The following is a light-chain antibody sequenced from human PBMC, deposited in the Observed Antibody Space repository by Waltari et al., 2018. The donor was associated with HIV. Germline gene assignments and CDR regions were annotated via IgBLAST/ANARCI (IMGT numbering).Light chain of an antibody. CDR2: SND. CDR3: AAWDVSLNGLV. V-gene: IGLV1-44*01. CDR1: RSNIGSKT. Sequence: QSVLTQPPSASGPPGQRVTISCSGSRSNIGSKTVNWYQQLPGTAPKLLIYSNDQRPSGVPDRFSGCKSGTSASLAISGLQSEDEAGYYCAAWDVSLNGLVFGGGTKVTVL. J-gene: IGLJ2*01.